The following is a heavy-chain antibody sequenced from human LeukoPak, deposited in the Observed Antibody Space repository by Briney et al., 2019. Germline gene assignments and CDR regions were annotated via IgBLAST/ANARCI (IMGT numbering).Heavy chain of an antibody. D-gene: IGHD6-19*01. CDR3: ARTYSSGWYYWAKFGYFDY. CDR2: MNPKSGNT. J-gene: IGHJ4*02. CDR1: GYTFTSYD. V-gene: IGHV1-8*01. Sequence: ASVTVSYKASGYTFTSYDLKWVRQAAGQGLEWMGWMNPKSGNTGYAQKSQGRGTMTRNTSISTAYMELSSLRSEDTAVYYCARTYSSGWYYWAKFGYFDYWGQGTLVTVSS.